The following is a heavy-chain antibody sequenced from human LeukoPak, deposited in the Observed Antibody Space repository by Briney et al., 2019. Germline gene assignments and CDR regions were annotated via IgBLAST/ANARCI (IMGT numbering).Heavy chain of an antibody. J-gene: IGHJ4*02. CDR3: ATTKQARRYFDY. D-gene: IGHD1-1*01. CDR2: ISGSGGNT. V-gene: IGHV3-23*01. CDR1: GFTFSSNA. Sequence: GGSLRLSCAGSGFTFSSNALSWVRQAPGKGLAWVSAISGSGGNTYYADSVRGRFTISRDNSKNTLYLQMNTLRAEDTAVYYCATTKQARRYFDYWGQGTLVTVSS.